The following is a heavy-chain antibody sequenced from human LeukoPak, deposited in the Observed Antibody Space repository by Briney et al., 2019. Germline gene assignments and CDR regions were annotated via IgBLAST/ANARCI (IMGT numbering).Heavy chain of an antibody. CDR3: ARDRIAARHGYIGY. CDR2: ISSSSSYI. J-gene: IGHJ4*02. Sequence: GGSLRLSCAASGFTFSSYSMNCVRQAPGKGLEWVSSISSSSSYIYYADSVKGRFTISRDNAKNSLYLQMNSLRAEDTAVYYCARDRIAARHGYIGYWGQGTLVTVSS. CDR1: GFTFSSYS. D-gene: IGHD6-6*01. V-gene: IGHV3-21*01.